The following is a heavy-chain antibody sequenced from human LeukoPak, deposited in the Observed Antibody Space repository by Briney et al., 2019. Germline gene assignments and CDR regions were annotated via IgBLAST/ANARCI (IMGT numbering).Heavy chain of an antibody. D-gene: IGHD6-19*01. CDR1: AYTFTCYY. CDR2: IYPNSGGT. J-gene: IGHJ6*03. CDR3: ARSEQFPYYMDV. Sequence: SVKVSCKASAYTFTCYYMHWVRQAPGQGLEWRGWIYPNSGGTNYAQTFPGRVTMTRDTSISTAYMELSRLRADDTAVYYCARSEQFPYYMDVWGKGTTVTVS. V-gene: IGHV1-2*02.